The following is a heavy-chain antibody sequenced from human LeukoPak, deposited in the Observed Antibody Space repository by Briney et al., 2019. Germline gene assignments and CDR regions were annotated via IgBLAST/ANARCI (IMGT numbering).Heavy chain of an antibody. J-gene: IGHJ6*02. V-gene: IGHV3-53*01. CDR2: IYSGVST. CDR1: AFTLSSNY. CDR3: AREGGHYYGMDV. Sequence: GGCLRLSCAASAFTLSSNYMSWVRQAPGKGLEWVSVIYSGVSTYYADSVKGRFTISRDNSKNTLYLQMSSLRAEDTAVYYCAREGGHYYGMDVWGQGTTVTVSS.